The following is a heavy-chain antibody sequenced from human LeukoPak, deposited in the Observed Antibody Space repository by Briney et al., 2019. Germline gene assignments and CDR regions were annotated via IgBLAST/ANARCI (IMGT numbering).Heavy chain of an antibody. J-gene: IGHJ6*03. CDR1: GFTFSSYW. CDR3: ARDLGSGSYFHYYYYMDV. V-gene: IGHV3-74*01. CDR2: INSDGSST. D-gene: IGHD3-10*01. Sequence: PGGSLRLSCAASGFTFSSYWMHWVRQAPGKGLVWVSRINSDGSSTSYADSVKGRFTISRDNAKNSLYLQMNSLRAEDTAVYYCARDLGSGSYFHYYYYMDVWGKGTTVTVSS.